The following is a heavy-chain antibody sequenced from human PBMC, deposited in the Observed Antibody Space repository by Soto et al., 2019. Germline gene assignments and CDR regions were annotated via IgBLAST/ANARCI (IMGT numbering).Heavy chain of an antibody. Sequence: SVKVSCKASGSGFISSGIQWVRQAHGQRLEWIGWIVVASGQTNYAQNFRGRVAITRDTSTATAYIELTGLTSEDTAVYFCSADRPDIGVGWWVWGQGTTVTVSS. D-gene: IGHD2-15*01. CDR3: SADRPDIGVGWWV. V-gene: IGHV1-58*02. J-gene: IGHJ6*02. CDR1: GSGFISSG. CDR2: IVVASGQT.